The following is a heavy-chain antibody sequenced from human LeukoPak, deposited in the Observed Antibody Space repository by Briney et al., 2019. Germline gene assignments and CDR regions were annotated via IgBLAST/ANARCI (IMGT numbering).Heavy chain of an antibody. CDR3: ARGWAVSGTGEGFDY. J-gene: IGHJ4*02. CDR1: GYTFTNYY. Sequence: ASAKVSCKASGYTFTNYYMHWVRQAPGQGLEWLGVINPSGGTTSYAQMFQDRVTMTRDTSTSTVYMELSSLRSGDTAVYYCARGWAVSGTGEGFDYWGQGTLLTVSS. D-gene: IGHD6-19*01. CDR2: INPSGGTT. V-gene: IGHV1-46*01.